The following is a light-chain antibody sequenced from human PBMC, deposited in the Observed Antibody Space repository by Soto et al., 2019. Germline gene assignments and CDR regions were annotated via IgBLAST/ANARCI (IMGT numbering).Light chain of an antibody. CDR1: QSISNW. J-gene: IGKJ1*01. V-gene: IGKV1-5*01. Sequence: DIQMTQSPSTLSASVGVRVTFTCRASQSISNWLAWYQQKPGKAPKLLIYEASSLKSEVPPRFSGSASGTEFTLTISTLHPDDFATYYCQQYMNYATFGQGTKVEIK. CDR2: EAS. CDR3: QQYMNYAT.